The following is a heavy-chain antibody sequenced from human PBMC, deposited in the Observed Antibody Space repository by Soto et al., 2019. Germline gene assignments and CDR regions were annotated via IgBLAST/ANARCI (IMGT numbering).Heavy chain of an antibody. CDR2: INAGNGNT. Sequence: GASVKVSCKASGYTFTNYAIHCVRQAPGQRLEWMGWINAGNGNTKYSQKFQGRVTITRDTSASTAYMELSSLRSEDTAVYYCGRDGGYCSSTSCRGINWFDPWGQGTLVTVSS. CDR1: GYTFTNYA. J-gene: IGHJ5*02. V-gene: IGHV1-3*01. D-gene: IGHD2-2*01. CDR3: GRDGGYCSSTSCRGINWFDP.